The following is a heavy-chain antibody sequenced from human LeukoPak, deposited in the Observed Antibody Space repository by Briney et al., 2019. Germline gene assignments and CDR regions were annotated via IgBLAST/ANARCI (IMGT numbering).Heavy chain of an antibody. Sequence: PGGSLRLSCTASGFTVSSNYMTWVRQAPGKGLEWVSVIYSGGSTYYADSVKGRFTISRDNSKNTVYLQMISLRAEDTAVYFCARDLSAGSGDNWFDPWGQGTLVTVSS. CDR2: IYSGGST. CDR3: ARDLSAGSGDNWFDP. V-gene: IGHV3-66*01. CDR1: GFTVSSNY. D-gene: IGHD6-13*01. J-gene: IGHJ5*02.